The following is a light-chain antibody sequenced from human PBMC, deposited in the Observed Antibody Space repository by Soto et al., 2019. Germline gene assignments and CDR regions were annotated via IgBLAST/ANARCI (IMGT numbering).Light chain of an antibody. CDR2: GAS. V-gene: IGKV1-6*01. J-gene: IGKJ1*01. CDR3: LQDRNYPRT. CDR1: QDIGSE. Sequence: AIQMTQSTSSLSASVGDRVTITCRASQDIGSELGWYQQRPVKAPKALIYGASNLQGGVPSRFSGSGFGTDFTLTISSLQPEDFATYYCLQDRNYPRTFGQGTNVESK.